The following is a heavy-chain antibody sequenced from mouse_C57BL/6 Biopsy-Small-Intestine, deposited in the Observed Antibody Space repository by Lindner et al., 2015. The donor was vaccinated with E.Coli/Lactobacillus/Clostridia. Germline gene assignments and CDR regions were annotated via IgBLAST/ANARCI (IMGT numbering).Heavy chain of an antibody. Sequence: QLQESGPELVKPGASVKISCKTSGYTFTDYFINWVKQRPGQGLEWIGWIYPGSANTKYNDKFKGKATLTVDTSSSTAYMQLSSLTSEDSAVYFCARRVVPYYFDYWGQGTTLTVSS. CDR1: GYTFTDYF. D-gene: IGHD1-1*01. CDR3: ARRVVPYYFDY. J-gene: IGHJ2*01. V-gene: IGHV1-84*01. CDR2: IYPGSANT.